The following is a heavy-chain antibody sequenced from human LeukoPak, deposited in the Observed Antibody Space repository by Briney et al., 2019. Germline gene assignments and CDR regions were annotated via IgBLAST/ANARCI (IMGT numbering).Heavy chain of an antibody. Sequence: QPGGSLRLSCAASRFTFSSYAMIWVRQAPGKGLEWVSAISGSGGSTYYADSVKGRFTISRDNSKNTLYLQRTSLRAEDTAVYSCAKDLPDIVVVPAAQPYYFDYWGQGTLVTVSS. D-gene: IGHD2-2*01. V-gene: IGHV3-23*01. CDR1: RFTFSSYA. CDR3: AKDLPDIVVVPAAQPYYFDY. J-gene: IGHJ4*02. CDR2: ISGSGGST.